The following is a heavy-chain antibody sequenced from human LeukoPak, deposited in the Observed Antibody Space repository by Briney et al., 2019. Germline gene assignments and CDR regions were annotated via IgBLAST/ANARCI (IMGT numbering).Heavy chain of an antibody. D-gene: IGHD3-22*01. J-gene: IGHJ6*02. Sequence: SETLSLTCAVYGGSFSGCYWSWIRQPPGKGLEWIGEINHSGSTNYNPSLKSRVTISVDTSKNQFSLKLSSVTAADTAVYYCARLSGYYPYYYYYGMDVWGQGTTVTVSS. V-gene: IGHV4-34*01. CDR2: INHSGST. CDR1: GGSFSGCY. CDR3: ARLSGYYPYYYYYGMDV.